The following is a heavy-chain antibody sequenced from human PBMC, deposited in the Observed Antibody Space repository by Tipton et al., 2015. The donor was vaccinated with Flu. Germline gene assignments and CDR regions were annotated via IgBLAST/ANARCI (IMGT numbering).Heavy chain of an antibody. CDR3: ARLSYYDVDLKNFYFED. D-gene: IGHD3-10*02. V-gene: IGHV4-39*01. CDR1: GDSISSSTYY. J-gene: IGHJ4*02. CDR2: FYCYNGNT. Sequence: TLSLTCTVSGDSISSSTYYWAWIRQPPGKGLEWIGSFYCYNGNTYYSPSLKSRVTMSVDTSKNQFSLKLNSVTAADTAVYYCARLSYYDVDLKNFYFEDWGQGTLVTVSS.